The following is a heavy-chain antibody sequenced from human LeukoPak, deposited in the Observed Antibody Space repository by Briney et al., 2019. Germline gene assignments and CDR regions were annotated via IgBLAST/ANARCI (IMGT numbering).Heavy chain of an antibody. Sequence: GESLQISCQGFGGCFTSYWIGWLRQLPGKGREWMGVIYPGDSRIRYNPSFQGEVTISVDKSISTAYLQWVSLRASDSAMYYCACRDLTSTWSFPWGQGTLVTVSS. D-gene: IGHD6-13*01. CDR2: IYPGDSRI. V-gene: IGHV5-51*01. CDR1: GGCFTSYW. CDR3: ACRDLTSTWSFP. J-gene: IGHJ5*02.